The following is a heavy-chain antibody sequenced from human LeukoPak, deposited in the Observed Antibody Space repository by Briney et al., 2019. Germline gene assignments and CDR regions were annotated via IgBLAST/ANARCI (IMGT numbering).Heavy chain of an antibody. V-gene: IGHV1-2*02. D-gene: IGHD3-3*01. J-gene: IGHJ4*02. Sequence: TSVKVSCKASGDIFSKYGISWVRQAPGQGLEWMGWINPNSGGTRFAPKFQGRVTVTSDTSISTAYMEVTSLRSDDTAVYYCARGNFWSGSFDYWGQGALVTVSS. CDR2: INPNSGGT. CDR1: GDIFSKYG. CDR3: ARGNFWSGSFDY.